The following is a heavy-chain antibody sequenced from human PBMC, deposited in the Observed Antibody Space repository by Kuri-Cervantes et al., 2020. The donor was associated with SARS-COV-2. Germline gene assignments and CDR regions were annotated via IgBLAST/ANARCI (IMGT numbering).Heavy chain of an antibody. CDR1: GYTSTSYG. CDR2: ISAYNGNT. D-gene: IGHD6-13*01. V-gene: IGHV1-18*01. CDR3: ARDPLPVYSSPSGWSWFDP. J-gene: IGHJ5*02. Sequence: ASVKVSCKASGYTSTSYGISWVRQAPGQGLEWMGWISAYNGNTNYAQKLQGRVTMTTDTSTSTAYMELRSLRSDDTAVYYCARDPLPVYSSPSGWSWFDPWGQGTLVTVSS.